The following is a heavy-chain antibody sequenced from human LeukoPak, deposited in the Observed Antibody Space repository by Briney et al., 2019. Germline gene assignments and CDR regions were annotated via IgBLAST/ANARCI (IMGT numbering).Heavy chain of an antibody. CDR1: GFTFSSYA. J-gene: IGHJ4*02. V-gene: IGHV3-23*01. Sequence: PGGSLRLFCAASGFTFSSYAMSWVRQAPGKGLEWVSAISGSGGSTYYAYSVKGRFTISRDNSKNTLYLQMNSLRAEDTAVYYCATAPVAVAGGDDYWGQGTMVTVSS. CDR3: ATAPVAVAGGDDY. CDR2: ISGSGGST. D-gene: IGHD6-19*01.